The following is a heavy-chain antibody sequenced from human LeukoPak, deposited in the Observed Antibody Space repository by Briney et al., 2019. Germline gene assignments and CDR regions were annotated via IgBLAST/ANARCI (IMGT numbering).Heavy chain of an antibody. J-gene: IGHJ1*01. V-gene: IGHV3-21*01. CDR1: GFTFSSYS. CDR2: ISSSSSYI. Sequence: PGGSLRLSCAASGFTFSSYSMNWVRQAPGKGLEWVSSISSSSSYIYYADSVKGRFTISRDNAKNSLYLQMNSLRAEDTAVYYCARDGTPLRGCFQHWGQGTLVTVSS. D-gene: IGHD6-19*01. CDR3: ARDGTPLRGCFQH.